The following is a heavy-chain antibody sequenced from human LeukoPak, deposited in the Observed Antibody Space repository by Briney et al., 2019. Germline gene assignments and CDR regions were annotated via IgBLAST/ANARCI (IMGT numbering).Heavy chain of an antibody. CDR3: ARHRKGYSYGYWDY. D-gene: IGHD5-18*01. Sequence: SETLSLTCAVYGGSFSGYYWSWIRQPPGKGLEWIGEINHSGSTNYNPSLKSRVTISVDTSKNQFSLKLSSVTAADTAVYYCARHRKGYSYGYWDYWGQGTLVTVSS. CDR2: INHSGST. V-gene: IGHV4-34*01. CDR1: GGSFSGYY. J-gene: IGHJ4*02.